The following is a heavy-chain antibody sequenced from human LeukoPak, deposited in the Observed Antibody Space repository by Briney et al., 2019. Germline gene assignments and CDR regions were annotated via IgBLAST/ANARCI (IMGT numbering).Heavy chain of an antibody. CDR1: GFSFSSYG. Sequence: PGGSLRLSCAASGFSFSSYGMHWVRQAPGKGLEWVAFIKYDGTNKWFADSVKGRFTISRDNSKNTLYLQMNSLRAEDTALYYCAKDQDGIMGATQRGHFHYWGQGTLVTVSS. D-gene: IGHD1-26*01. CDR2: IKYDGTNK. J-gene: IGHJ4*02. CDR3: AKDQDGIMGATQRGHFHY. V-gene: IGHV3-30*02.